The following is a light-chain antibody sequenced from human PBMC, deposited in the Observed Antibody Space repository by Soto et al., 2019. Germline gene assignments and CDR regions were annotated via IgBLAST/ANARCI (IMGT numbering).Light chain of an antibody. J-gene: IGLJ3*02. V-gene: IGLV1-44*01. CDR2: SSN. Sequence: QAVVTQPPSVSATPGQGVTLSCSGGGSNIGSTAVNWYQQLPGTAPQLLIYSSNQRPSGVPDRISGSKSGTSASLAISGLQSEDEADYYCAAWDDDLHVWLFGGGTKLTVL. CDR1: GSNIGSTA. CDR3: AAWDDDLHVWL.